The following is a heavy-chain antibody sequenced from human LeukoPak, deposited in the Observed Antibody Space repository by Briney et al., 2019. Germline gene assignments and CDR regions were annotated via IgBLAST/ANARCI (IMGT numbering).Heavy chain of an antibody. J-gene: IGHJ5*02. CDR1: GYPISSGYY. D-gene: IGHD6-19*01. CDR3: ARIKAVSGIPNWFDP. V-gene: IGHV4-38-2*01. Sequence: SETLSLTCAVSGYPISSGYYWGWIRQPPGKGLEWVGSIHHSGSTYYSPSLKSRVTISMDTSKNQFSLKMTSVIAADTAVYYCARIKAVSGIPNWFDPWGQGTLVTVSS. CDR2: IHHSGST.